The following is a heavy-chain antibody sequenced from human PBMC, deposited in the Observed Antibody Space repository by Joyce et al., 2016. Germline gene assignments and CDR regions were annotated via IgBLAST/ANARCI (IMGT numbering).Heavy chain of an antibody. CDR2: VIPVFGTS. CDR1: GGTFNAYS. J-gene: IGHJ3*01. D-gene: IGHD1-1*01. V-gene: IGHV1-69*06. Sequence: QVRLIQSGAEVKKPGSSVKVSCQASGGTFNAYSLSGLRQAPGQGLEWMGDVIPVFGTSEYAQKFQGRVTISADKSTNTVYMALTNLTSDDSGVYYCAKDPTTVRRAFDVWGQGTLVTVSS. CDR3: AKDPTTVRRAFDV.